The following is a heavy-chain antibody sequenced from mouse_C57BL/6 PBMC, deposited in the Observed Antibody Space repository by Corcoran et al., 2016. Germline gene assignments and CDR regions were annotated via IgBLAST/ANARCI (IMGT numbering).Heavy chain of an antibody. CDR2: INTYSGVP. CDR3: ARASLPWFAD. Sequence: QIQLVQSGPELKKPGETVKISCKASGYTFTTYGMSWVKQAPGKGLKWMGWINTYSGVPTYADDFKGRFAFSLEPSASTAYLQINNLNNEDTATYFWARASLPWFADWGQGTLVTVSA. CDR1: GYTFTTYG. D-gene: IGHD6-1*01. J-gene: IGHJ3*01. V-gene: IGHV9-3*01.